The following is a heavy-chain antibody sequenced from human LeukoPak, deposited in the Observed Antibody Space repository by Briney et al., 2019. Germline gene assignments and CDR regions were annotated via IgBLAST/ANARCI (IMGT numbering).Heavy chain of an antibody. Sequence: PSETLSLTCAVYGGSFSGYYWSWIRQPPGKGLEWIGEINHSGSTNYNPSLKSRVTISVDTSKNQFSLKLSSVTAADTAVYYCARGGGYNYKLGYGGQGTLVTVSS. V-gene: IGHV4-34*01. J-gene: IGHJ4*02. CDR2: INHSGST. CDR1: GGSFSGYY. CDR3: ARGGGYNYKLGY. D-gene: IGHD5-24*01.